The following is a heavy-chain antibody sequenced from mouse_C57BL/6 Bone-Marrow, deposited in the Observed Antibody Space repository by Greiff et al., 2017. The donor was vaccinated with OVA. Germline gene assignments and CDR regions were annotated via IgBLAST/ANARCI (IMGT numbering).Heavy chain of an antibody. CDR3: AKSSYDYDRYYFDY. D-gene: IGHD2-4*01. J-gene: IGHJ2*01. CDR1: GYTFTSYW. CDR2: IYPGDGDT. Sequence: QVQLQQPGAELVKPGASVKMSCKASGYTFTSYWITWVKQRPGKGLEWIGRIYPGDGDTNYNGKFKGKATLTADKSSSTAYMQLSSLTSEDSAVYFCAKSSYDYDRYYFDYWGQGTTLTVSS. V-gene: IGHV1-82*01.